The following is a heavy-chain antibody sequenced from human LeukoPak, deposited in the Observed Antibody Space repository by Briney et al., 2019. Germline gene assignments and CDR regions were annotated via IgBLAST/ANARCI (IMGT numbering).Heavy chain of an antibody. D-gene: IGHD1-14*01. CDR1: GFTFSSYS. CDR2: IFFDGTNK. J-gene: IGHJ4*02. Sequence: GGSLRLSCAASGFTFSSYSMHWVRQAPGKGLEWVAAIFFDGTNKYYTDSVKGRFTISRDNSKNTLYLQMNSLRAEDTAVYYCAKVSGSVEWGQGTLVTVSS. CDR3: AKVSGSVE. V-gene: IGHV3-30-3*01.